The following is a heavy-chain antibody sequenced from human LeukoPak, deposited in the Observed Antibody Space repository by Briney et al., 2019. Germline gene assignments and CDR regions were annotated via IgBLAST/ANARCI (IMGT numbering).Heavy chain of an antibody. CDR3: ARVPGYSSGWFPRAEYFQH. CDR1: GYTFTSYD. CDR2: MNPNSGDT. V-gene: IGHV1-8*01. Sequence: ASVKVSCKASGYTFTSYDINWVRQATGQGHEWMGWMNPNSGDTGYAQKFQGRVTMTRNTSISTAYMELSSLRSEDTAVYYCARVPGYSSGWFPRAEYFQHWGQGTLVTVSS. D-gene: IGHD6-19*01. J-gene: IGHJ1*01.